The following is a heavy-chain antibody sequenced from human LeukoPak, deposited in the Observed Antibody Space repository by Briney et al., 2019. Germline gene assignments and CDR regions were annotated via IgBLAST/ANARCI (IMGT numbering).Heavy chain of an antibody. D-gene: IGHD6-13*01. J-gene: IGHJ6*03. CDR3: TRYAAAAGTGYYYYMDV. Sequence: GGSLRLSCAASGFTFSGSAMHWARQASGKGLEWVGRIRSKANSYATAYAASVKGRFTISRDDSKNTAYLQMNSLKTEDTAVYYCTRYAAAAGTGYYYYMDVWGKGTTVTVSS. CDR2: IRSKANSYAT. V-gene: IGHV3-73*01. CDR1: GFTFSGSA.